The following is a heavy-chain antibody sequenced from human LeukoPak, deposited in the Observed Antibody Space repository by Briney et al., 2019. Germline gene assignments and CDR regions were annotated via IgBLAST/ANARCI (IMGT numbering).Heavy chain of an antibody. J-gene: IGHJ3*02. V-gene: IGHV4-59*08. Sequence: SETLSLTCTVSGGSISSYYWSWIRQPPGKGLEWIGYIYYSGSTNYNPSLKSRVTISVDTSKNQFSLKLSSVTAADTAVYYCARVLDLEEWDPYAFDIWGQGTMVTVSS. D-gene: IGHD1-26*01. CDR2: IYYSGST. CDR3: ARVLDLEEWDPYAFDI. CDR1: GGSISSYY.